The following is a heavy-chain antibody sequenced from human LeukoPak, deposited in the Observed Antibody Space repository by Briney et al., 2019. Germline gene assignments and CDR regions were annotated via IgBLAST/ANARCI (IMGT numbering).Heavy chain of an antibody. CDR3: ARGGESLRFLEWLFCFDY. Sequence: PSETLSLTCAVYGGSFSGYYWSWIRQPPGKGLEWIGEINHSGSTNYNPSLKSRVTISVDTSKNQFSLKLSSVTAADTAVYYCARGGESLRFLEWLFCFDYWGQGTLVTVSS. CDR1: GGSFSGYY. D-gene: IGHD3-3*01. CDR2: INHSGST. J-gene: IGHJ4*02. V-gene: IGHV4-34*01.